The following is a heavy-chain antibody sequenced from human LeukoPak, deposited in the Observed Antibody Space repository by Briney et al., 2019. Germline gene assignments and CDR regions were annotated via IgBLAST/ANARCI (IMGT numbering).Heavy chain of an antibody. V-gene: IGHV3-9*01. Sequence: PGGSLRLSCAASGFTFDDYAMHWVRQAPGKGLEWVSGISWNSGSIGYADSVKGRFTISRDNAKNSLYLQMNSLRAEDTALYYCAKDMRYSSSWLFDYWGQGTLVTVSS. CDR2: ISWNSGSI. CDR1: GFTFDDYA. CDR3: AKDMRYSSSWLFDY. D-gene: IGHD6-13*01. J-gene: IGHJ4*02.